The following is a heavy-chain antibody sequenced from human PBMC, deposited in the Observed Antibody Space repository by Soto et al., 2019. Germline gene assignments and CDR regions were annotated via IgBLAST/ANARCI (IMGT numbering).Heavy chain of an antibody. D-gene: IGHD3-10*01. Sequence: KPSETLSLTCSVSGGSINSYWWSWIRQPAGKGLEWIGRVYSSGTTDYNPSLNSRATLSVETSKNQFSLKLSSVTAADTAVYYCARDIGSYAYGEGYWGQGSQVTVSS. CDR3: ARDIGSYAYGEGY. V-gene: IGHV4-4*07. CDR1: GGSINSYW. J-gene: IGHJ4*02. CDR2: VYSSGTT.